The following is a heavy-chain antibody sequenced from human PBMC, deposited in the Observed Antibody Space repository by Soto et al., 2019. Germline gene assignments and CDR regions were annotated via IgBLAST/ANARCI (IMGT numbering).Heavy chain of an antibody. V-gene: IGHV3-7*01. J-gene: IGHJ4*02. CDR3: ARRGRSTYDY. Sequence: EVQLVESGGGLVQPGGSLRLSCAASGFTFSSYWMSWVRQARGKGPERVANIKEDGSEIHYVDSVKGRFTISRDNAKNSLYLQMNSLRVEATAVYYCARRGRSTYDYWGQGPLVTVSS. CDR2: IKEDGSEI. CDR1: GFTFSSYW. D-gene: IGHD3-10*01.